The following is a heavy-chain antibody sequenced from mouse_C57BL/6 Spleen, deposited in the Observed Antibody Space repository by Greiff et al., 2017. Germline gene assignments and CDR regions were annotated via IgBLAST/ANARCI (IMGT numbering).Heavy chain of an antibody. CDR1: GYTFTDYY. V-gene: IGHV1-26*01. J-gene: IGHJ3*01. CDR2: INPNNGGT. D-gene: IGHD3-1*01. Sequence: VQLQQSGPELVKPGASVKISCKASGYTFTDYYMNWVKQSHGKSLEWIGDINPNNGGTSYNQKFKGKATLTVDKSSSTAYMELRSLTSEDSAVYYCERSGTSWFAYWGQGTLVTDSA. CDR3: ERSGTSWFAY.